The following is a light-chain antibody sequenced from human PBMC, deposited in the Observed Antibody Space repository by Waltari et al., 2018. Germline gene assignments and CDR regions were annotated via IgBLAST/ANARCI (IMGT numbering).Light chain of an antibody. Sequence: EIVLTQSPATLSLSPGERATLSCRASQSVRIYLVWYQQKPGQAPMLLIYDASNRATGIPARFSGRGSETDFTLTISSLEPEDSAVYYCQQRNNWPRTFGQGTKLEIK. CDR3: QQRNNWPRT. CDR1: QSVRIY. J-gene: IGKJ2*01. V-gene: IGKV3-11*01. CDR2: DAS.